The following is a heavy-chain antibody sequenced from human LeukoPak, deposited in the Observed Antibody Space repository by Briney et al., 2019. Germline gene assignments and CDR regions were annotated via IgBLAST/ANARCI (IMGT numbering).Heavy chain of an antibody. D-gene: IGHD4-23*01. CDR1: GYSISSGYY. CDR2: IYHSGST. Sequence: NTAETLSLTCAVSGYSISSGYYWGWIRQPPGKGLEWIGNIYHSGSTYYNPSLKSRVTISVDTSKKQFSLKLRSVTAAAAAVYYCGRGRYGGLLLDYWGQGTLVTVSS. J-gene: IGHJ4*02. V-gene: IGHV4-38-2*01. CDR3: GRGRYGGLLLDY.